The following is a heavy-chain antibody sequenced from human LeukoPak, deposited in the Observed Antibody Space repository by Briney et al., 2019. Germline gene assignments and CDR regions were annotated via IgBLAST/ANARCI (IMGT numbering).Heavy chain of an antibody. CDR1: GYTFTGYY. V-gene: IGHV1-2*02. CDR2: INPNSGGT. J-gene: IGHJ4*02. CDR3: ARGQMVRGVNYDY. D-gene: IGHD3-10*01. Sequence: GAPVMVSCKASGYTFTGYYMHWVRQAPGQGLEWMGWINPNSGGTNYAQKFQGGVTMTRDTSISTAYMELSRLRSDDTAVYYCARGQMVRGVNYDYWGQGTLVTVSS.